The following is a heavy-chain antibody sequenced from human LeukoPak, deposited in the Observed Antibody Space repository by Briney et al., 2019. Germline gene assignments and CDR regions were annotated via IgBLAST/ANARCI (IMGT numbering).Heavy chain of an antibody. CDR2: INPSRNT. CDR1: GGSFSGYY. J-gene: IGHJ4*02. D-gene: IGHD3-3*01. V-gene: IGHV4-34*01. Sequence: PSETLSLTCAVFGGSFSGYYWNWIRQPPGKGLEWIGQINPSRNTNYNPSLKSRVTISVDTSKKQFSLKLSSVTAADTAVYYCARRYDFWSGYPPPLDCWGPGTLVTVSS. CDR3: ARRYDFWSGYPPPLDC.